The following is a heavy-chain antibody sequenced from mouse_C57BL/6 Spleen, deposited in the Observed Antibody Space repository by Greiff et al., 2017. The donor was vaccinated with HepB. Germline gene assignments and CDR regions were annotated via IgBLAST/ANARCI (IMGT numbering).Heavy chain of an antibody. CDR2: ISDGGSYT. CDR1: GFTFSSYA. J-gene: IGHJ2*01. V-gene: IGHV5-4*01. D-gene: IGHD2-4*01. CDR3: ARENDYDLKNYFDY. Sequence: EVMLVESGGGLVKPGGSLKLSCAASGFTFSSYAMSWVRQTPEKRLEWVATISDGGSYTYYPDNVKGRFTISRDNAKNNLYLQMSHLKSEDTAMYYCARENDYDLKNYFDYWGQGTTLTVSS.